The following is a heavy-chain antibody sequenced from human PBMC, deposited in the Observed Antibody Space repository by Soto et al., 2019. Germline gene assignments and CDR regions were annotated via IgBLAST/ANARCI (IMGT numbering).Heavy chain of an antibody. J-gene: IGHJ6*02. CDR3: ARDPRQCSSTSCHNPV. CDR2: IYYSGST. CDR1: GGSISSGGYY. Sequence: SETLSLTCTVSGGSISSGGYYWSWIRQHPGKGLEWIGYIYYSGSTYYNPSLKSRVTISVDTSKNQFSLKLSSVTAADTAVYYCARDPRQCSSTSCHNPVWGQGTTVTVSS. V-gene: IGHV4-31*03. D-gene: IGHD2-2*02.